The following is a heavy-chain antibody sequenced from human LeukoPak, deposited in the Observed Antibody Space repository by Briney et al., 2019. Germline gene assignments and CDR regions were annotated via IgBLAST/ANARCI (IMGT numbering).Heavy chain of an antibody. D-gene: IGHD2-2*02. CDR2: INSDGSST. Sequence: GGSLRLSCAASGFTFSSYWMHWVRQAPGKGLVWVSRINSDGSSTSYADSVKGRFTISRDNAKNTLYLQMNSLRAEDTAVYHCASTNCSSTSCYIWGFDYWGQGTLVTVSS. CDR1: GFTFSSYW. CDR3: ASTNCSSTSCYIWGFDY. V-gene: IGHV3-74*01. J-gene: IGHJ4*02.